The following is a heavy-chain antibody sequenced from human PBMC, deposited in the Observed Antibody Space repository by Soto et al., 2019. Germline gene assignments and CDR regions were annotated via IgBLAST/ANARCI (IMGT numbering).Heavy chain of an antibody. CDR2: INWNSGSI. CDR3: VKDESINWYSGHFRH. D-gene: IGHD6-13*01. J-gene: IGHJ1*01. Sequence: GGSLRLSCAASGFTFDDYAMHWVRQVPGKGLEWVSGINWNSGSIGYGDSVKGRFAISRGNAKNSLHLQMNSLSAEDTAFYYCVKDESINWYSGHFRHWGQGTRVTVSS. V-gene: IGHV3-9*01. CDR1: GFTFDDYA.